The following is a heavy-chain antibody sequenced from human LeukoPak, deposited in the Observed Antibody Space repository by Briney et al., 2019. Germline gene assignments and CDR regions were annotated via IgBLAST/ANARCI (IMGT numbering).Heavy chain of an antibody. CDR2: INHSGST. CDR1: GGSFSGYY. CDR3: AREGFYGDYGIDY. D-gene: IGHD4-17*01. J-gene: IGHJ4*02. V-gene: IGHV4-34*01. Sequence: SETLSLTCAVCGGSFSGYYWSWIRQPPGKGLEWIGEINHSGSTNYNPSLKSRVTISVDTSKNQFSLKLSSVTAADTAVYYCAREGFYGDYGIDYWGQGTLVTVSS.